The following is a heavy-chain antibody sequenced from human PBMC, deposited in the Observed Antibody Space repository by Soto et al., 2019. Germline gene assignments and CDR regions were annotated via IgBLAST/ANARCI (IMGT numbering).Heavy chain of an antibody. J-gene: IGHJ6*03. V-gene: IGHV3-21*01. Sequence: GGSLRLSCAASGFTFSSYSMNWVRQAPGKGLEWVSSISSSSSYIYYADSVKGRFTISRDNAKNPLYLQMNSLRAEDTAVYYCASESYCSSTSCLYYYYYYMDVWGKGTTVTVSS. CDR2: ISSSSSYI. D-gene: IGHD2-2*01. CDR1: GFTFSSYS. CDR3: ASESYCSSTSCLYYYYYYMDV.